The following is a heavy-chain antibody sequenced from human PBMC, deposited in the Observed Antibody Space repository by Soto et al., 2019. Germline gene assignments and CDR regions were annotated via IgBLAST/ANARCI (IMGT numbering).Heavy chain of an antibody. CDR1: GFTFSIYN. Sequence: EVQLVESGGGRVQPGGSLRLSCAASGFTFSIYNMDWVRQSPERGLEWISSIDRFSSSISYADSVRGRFTVSRDNARNSLYLQMHSLRVEDTDVYYCATGQDFGDYHDWGQGTLFSVSS. D-gene: IGHD4-17*01. V-gene: IGHV3-21*01. CDR3: ATGQDFGDYHD. CDR2: IDRFSSSI. J-gene: IGHJ4*02.